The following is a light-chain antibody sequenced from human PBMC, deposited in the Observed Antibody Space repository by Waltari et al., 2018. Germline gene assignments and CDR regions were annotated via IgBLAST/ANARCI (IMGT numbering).Light chain of an antibody. CDR3: SRYTSHNNVVL. V-gene: IGLV2-14*03. Sequence: HSALTQPASLSGSPGQSITISCTATTRNSDGFPYVSWYRQYPGQAPKLFFCDVDARPSGVCGKFSASESGNTASLAISGRRDEDEADYYCSRYTSHNNVVLFGGGTKLTVL. J-gene: IGLJ2*01. CDR1: TRNSDGFPY. CDR2: DVD.